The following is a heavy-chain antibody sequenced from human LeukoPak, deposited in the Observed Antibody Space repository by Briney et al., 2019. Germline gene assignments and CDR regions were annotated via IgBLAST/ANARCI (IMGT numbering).Heavy chain of an antibody. CDR2: IKSKTDGGTT. Sequence: PGGSLSLFCAPSGYTFSNAKMSWARQAPGKGLEWVGRIKSKTDGGTTDYAAPVKGRFSISRDDSKDTLYLQMNSLKAEDTAVYYCATLLYSSGWYGYSDYWGQARSVTVSS. D-gene: IGHD6-19*01. CDR1: GYTFSNAK. V-gene: IGHV3-15*01. CDR3: ATLLYSSGWYGYSDY. J-gene: IGHJ4*01.